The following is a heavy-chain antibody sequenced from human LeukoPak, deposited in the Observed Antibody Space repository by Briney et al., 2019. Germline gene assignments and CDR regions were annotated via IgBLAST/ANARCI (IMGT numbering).Heavy chain of an antibody. V-gene: IGHV1-2*02. CDR1: GYTFSSYD. CDR2: INPNSGGT. Sequence: ASVKVSCKASGYTFSSYDINWVRQATGQGLEWMGWINPNSGGTNYAQKFQGRVTMTRDTSISTAYMELSRLRSDDTAVYYCARHIPDWGYSLDYWGQGTLVTVSS. CDR3: ARHIPDWGYSLDY. J-gene: IGHJ4*02. D-gene: IGHD2-15*01.